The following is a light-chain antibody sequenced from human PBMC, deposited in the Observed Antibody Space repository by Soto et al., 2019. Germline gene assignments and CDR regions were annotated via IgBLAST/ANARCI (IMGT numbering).Light chain of an antibody. J-gene: IGLJ2*01. CDR1: TSDLGHYNY. Sequence: QSALTQPASVSGSPGQSITISCTGTTSDLGHYNYVSWYQEHPGTAPRLMIYEVTNRPSGVSNRFSGSKSGNTASLTISGLQAEDEADYYCASYTNISTLLFGGGTKVTVL. V-gene: IGLV2-14*01. CDR3: ASYTNISTLL. CDR2: EVT.